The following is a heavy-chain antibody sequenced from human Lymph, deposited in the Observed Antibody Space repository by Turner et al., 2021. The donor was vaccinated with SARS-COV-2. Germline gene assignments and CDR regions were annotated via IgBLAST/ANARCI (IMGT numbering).Heavy chain of an antibody. V-gene: IGHV3-30*19. CDR2: ISYDGRNE. D-gene: IGHD5-12*01. CDR1: GFTFSTYG. J-gene: IGHJ3*01. Sequence: QVQLVQSGGGVVQPGGSLRLSCAASGFTFSTYGMHWVRQAPGKGLEWVAVISYDGRNEYYADSAKGRFTISRDNSKNTLSLQMNSLRAEDTAVYYCARDKLQYIRVDAFDVWGQGTVVTISS. CDR3: ARDKLQYIRVDAFDV.